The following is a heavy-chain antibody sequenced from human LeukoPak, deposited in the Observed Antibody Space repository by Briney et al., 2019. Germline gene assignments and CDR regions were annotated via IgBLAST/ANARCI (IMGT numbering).Heavy chain of an antibody. J-gene: IGHJ4*02. CDR2: INLDGSDK. V-gene: IGHV3-7*01. CDR3: ARDTRYFDY. Sequence: GGSLRLSCAASGFTFNNYWMTWVRQAPGKGLEWVGNINLDGSDKYYGDSVKGRFTISRDNAKSSLYLQMNSLRAEDTAVYYCARDTRYFDYWGQGNMVTVSS. CDR1: GFTFNNYW.